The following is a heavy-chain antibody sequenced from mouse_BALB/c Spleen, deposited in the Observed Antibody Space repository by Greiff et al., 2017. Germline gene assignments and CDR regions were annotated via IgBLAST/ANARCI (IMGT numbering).Heavy chain of an antibody. Sequence: VQLQQSGAELVKPGASVKLSCKASGYTFTSYYMYWVKQRPGQGLEWIGEINPSNGGTNFNEKFKSKATLTVDKSSSTAYMQLSSLTSEDSAVYYCTSKLLWFAYWGQGTLVTVSA. J-gene: IGHJ3*01. V-gene: IGHV1S81*02. CDR3: TSKLLWFAY. D-gene: IGHD2-1*01. CDR2: INPSNGGT. CDR1: GYTFTSYY.